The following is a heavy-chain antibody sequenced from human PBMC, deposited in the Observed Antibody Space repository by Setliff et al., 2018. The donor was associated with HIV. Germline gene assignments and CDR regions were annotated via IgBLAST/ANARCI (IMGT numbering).Heavy chain of an antibody. V-gene: IGHV3-23*01. Sequence: GGSLRLSCAASGFTLSNYAMSWVRQARGKGLEWVSCISGSGGYSSYADSVQGRFTISSDNSKNMLYLQMNSLRAEDTAVSYCAKDFHSSCWPYYFDYWGQGTLVTVSS. J-gene: IGHJ4*02. CDR3: AKDFHSSCWPYYFDY. CDR1: GFTLSNYA. CDR2: ISGSGGYS. D-gene: IGHD6-19*01.